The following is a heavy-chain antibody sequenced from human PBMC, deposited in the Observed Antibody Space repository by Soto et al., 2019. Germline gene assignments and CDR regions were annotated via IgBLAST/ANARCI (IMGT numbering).Heavy chain of an antibody. CDR3: ARVDLRGSPNPPYRD. CDR1: GYTVTTSE. V-gene: IGHV1-18*01. J-gene: IGHJ4*02. Sequence: GASAKVACKAFGYTVTTSEIAGVRQAPGQRLEWMGWINAGNGNTKYAQKLQGRVTMTTDTSTSTAYMELRSLRSDDTAVYYCARVDLRGSPNPPYRDWGQGTLVTVSS. CDR2: INAGNGNT. D-gene: IGHD1-26*01.